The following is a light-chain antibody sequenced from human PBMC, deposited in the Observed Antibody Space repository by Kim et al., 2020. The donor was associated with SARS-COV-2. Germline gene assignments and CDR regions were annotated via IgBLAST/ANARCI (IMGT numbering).Light chain of an antibody. J-gene: IGKJ1*01. Sequence: SPGEGATLSCRASQSVWRNYIAWYQQKVGQPPRLLIYGASTRATDIPDRFSATGSGTDFTLTVSRLEPEDFAVHYCHHYSGSPWTFGQGTKVDIK. CDR1: QSVWRNY. CDR2: GAS. CDR3: HHYSGSPWT. V-gene: IGKV3-20*01.